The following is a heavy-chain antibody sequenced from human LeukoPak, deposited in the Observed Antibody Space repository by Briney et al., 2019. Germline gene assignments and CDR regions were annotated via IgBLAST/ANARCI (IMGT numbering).Heavy chain of an antibody. CDR2: IYYSGST. CDR1: GGSISSYY. D-gene: IGHD3-22*01. V-gene: IGHV4-59*01. CDR3: ARSIYDSSGYYG. J-gene: IGHJ4*02. Sequence: SETLSLTCTVSGGSISSYYWSWIRQPPGKGLEWIGYIYYSGSTSYNPSLKSRVTISVDTSKNQFSLKLSSVTAADTAVYYCARSIYDSSGYYGWGQGTLVTVSS.